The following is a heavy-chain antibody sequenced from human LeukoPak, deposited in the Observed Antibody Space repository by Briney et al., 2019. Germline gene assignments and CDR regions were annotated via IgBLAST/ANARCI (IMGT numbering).Heavy chain of an antibody. CDR2: ISWNSGSV. D-gene: IGHD1-26*01. J-gene: IGHJ6*03. Sequence: PRRSLRPSCAAAGFTPADFAMHWGRQAPRKGLEWVSGISWNSGSVGYADSVKGRFTISRDNAKNPLYLQMNSLRAEDMALYYCARGGSYFYYYYMDVWDEGTTVTVSS. CDR1: GFTPADFA. V-gene: IGHV3-9*02. CDR3: ARGGSYFYYYYMDV.